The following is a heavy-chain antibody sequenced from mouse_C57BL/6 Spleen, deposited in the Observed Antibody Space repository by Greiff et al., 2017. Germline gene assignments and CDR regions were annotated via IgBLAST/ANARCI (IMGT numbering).Heavy chain of an antibody. CDR2: ISYDGSN. D-gene: IGHD2-1*01. J-gene: IGHJ2*01. V-gene: IGHV3-6*01. CDR3: ARDGNYGASYFDY. Sequence: DVKLQESGPGLVKPSQSLSLTCSVTGYSITSGYYWNWIRQFPGNKLEWMGYISYDGSNNYNPSLKNRISITRDTSKNQFFLKLNSVTTEDTATYYCARDGNYGASYFDYWGQGTTLTVSS. CDR1: GYSITSGYY.